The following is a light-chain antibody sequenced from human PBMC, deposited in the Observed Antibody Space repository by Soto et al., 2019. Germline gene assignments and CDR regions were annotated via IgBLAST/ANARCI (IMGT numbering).Light chain of an antibody. J-gene: IGKJ2*01. V-gene: IGKV1-39*01. CDR1: QSISSY. CDR3: QQSYSTPRT. Sequence: DIQMTQSPSSLSASVGDRVTITCRASQSISSYLNWYQQRPGKAPKVLIYTASSLQSGVPSRFSGSGSGTDFPLTSSSLQPEDVATYYCQQSYSTPRTFGQGTKLEIK. CDR2: TAS.